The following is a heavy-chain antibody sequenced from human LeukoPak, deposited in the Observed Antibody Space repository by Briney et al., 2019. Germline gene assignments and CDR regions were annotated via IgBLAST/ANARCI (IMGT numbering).Heavy chain of an antibody. CDR3: ARGVPGITIFGVVIRHPVDY. V-gene: IGHV4-59*12. Sequence: SETLSLTCTVSGGSISSYYWSWIRQPPGKGLVWIGYIYYSGSTNYNPSLKSRVTISVDTSKNQFSLKLSSVTAADTAVYYCARGVPGITIFGVVIRHPVDYWGQGTLVTVSS. CDR2: IYYSGST. J-gene: IGHJ4*02. D-gene: IGHD3-3*01. CDR1: GGSISSYY.